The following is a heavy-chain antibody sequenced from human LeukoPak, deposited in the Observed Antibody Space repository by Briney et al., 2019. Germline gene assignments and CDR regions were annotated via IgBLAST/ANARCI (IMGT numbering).Heavy chain of an antibody. J-gene: IGHJ4*02. V-gene: IGHV1-69*04. D-gene: IGHD2-2*01. CDR3: ARDGLSGYCSSTSCYTSPVDY. Sequence: SVKVSCKASGGTFSSYTISWVRQAPGQGLELRGRIIPILGIANYAQKFQGRVTITADKSTSTAYMELSSLRSEDTAVYYCARDGLSGYCSSTSCYTSPVDYWGQGTLVTVSS. CDR2: IIPILGIA. CDR1: GGTFSSYT.